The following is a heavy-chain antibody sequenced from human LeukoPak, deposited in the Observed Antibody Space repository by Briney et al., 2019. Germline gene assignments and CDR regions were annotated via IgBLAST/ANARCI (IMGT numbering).Heavy chain of an antibody. CDR2: IIPIFGTA. CDR3: ARATNFYYYYGMDV. J-gene: IGHJ6*02. D-gene: IGHD1-26*01. CDR1: GGTFSSYA. V-gene: IGHV1-69*05. Sequence: ASVKVSCKASGGTFSSYAISWVRQAPGQGLEWMGGIIPIFGTANYAQKFQGRVTMTRDTSTSTVYMELSSQRSEDTAVYYCARATNFYYYYGMDVWGQGTTVTVSS.